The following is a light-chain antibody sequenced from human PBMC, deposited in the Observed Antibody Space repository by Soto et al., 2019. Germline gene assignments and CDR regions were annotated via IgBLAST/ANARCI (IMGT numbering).Light chain of an antibody. CDR3: QQYHNWPPRIT. V-gene: IGKV3-15*01. CDR1: QSVSSN. J-gene: IGKJ3*01. Sequence: EIVMTQSPATLSVSPGERATLSCRASQSVSSNLAWYQQKPGQAPRLLIYGASTRATGIPARFSGSGSGTEFTLTISSLQSEDFAVYYCQQYHNWPPRITFGPGTKVDIK. CDR2: GAS.